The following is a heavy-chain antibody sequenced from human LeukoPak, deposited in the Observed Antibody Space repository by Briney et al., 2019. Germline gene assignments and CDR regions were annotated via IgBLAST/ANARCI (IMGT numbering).Heavy chain of an antibody. J-gene: IGHJ4*02. Sequence: SETLSLTCTVSGGSISSYYWSWIRQPPGKGLEGIGYIYYSGSTNYNPSLKSRVTISVDTSKSQFSLKLSSVTAADTAVYYCARGGGYLYYFDYWGQGTLVTVSS. V-gene: IGHV4-59*01. CDR3: ARGGGYLYYFDY. D-gene: IGHD5-12*01. CDR1: GGSISSYY. CDR2: IYYSGST.